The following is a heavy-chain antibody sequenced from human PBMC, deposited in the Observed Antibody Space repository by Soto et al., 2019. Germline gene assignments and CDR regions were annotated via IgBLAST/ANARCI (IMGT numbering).Heavy chain of an antibody. CDR1: GGSFSGYY. CDR3: ATMQLYCSGGSCYSDYYYYYMDV. V-gene: IGHV4-34*01. Sequence: PSETLSLTCAVYGGSFSGYYWSWIRQPPGKGLEWIGEINHSGSTNYNPSLKSRVTISVDTSKNQFSLKLSSVTAADTAVYYCATMQLYCSGGSCYSDYYYYYMDVWGKGTTVTVSS. D-gene: IGHD2-15*01. J-gene: IGHJ6*03. CDR2: INHSGST.